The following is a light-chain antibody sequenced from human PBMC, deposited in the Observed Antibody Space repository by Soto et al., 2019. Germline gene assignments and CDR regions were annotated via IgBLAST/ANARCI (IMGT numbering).Light chain of an antibody. J-gene: IGLJ1*01. CDR3: AAWDDSLNGLV. Sequence: QPVLTQPPSASGTLGQRVTISCSGSSSNIGSNTVNWYQQLPGTAPKLLIYNNNQRPSGVPDRFSGSKSGTSASLAISGLQSEDEADYYCAAWDDSLNGLVFGTGTNLTVL. V-gene: IGLV1-44*01. CDR1: SSNIGSNT. CDR2: NNN.